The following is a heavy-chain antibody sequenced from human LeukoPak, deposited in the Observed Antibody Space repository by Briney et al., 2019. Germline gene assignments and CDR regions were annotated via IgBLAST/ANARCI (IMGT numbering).Heavy chain of an antibody. CDR3: ATEGRGSGYYYYMDV. Sequence: ASVKVSCKASGYTFTGYYMHWVRQAPGKGLEWMGGFDPEDGETIYAQKFQGRVTMTEDTSTDTAYMELSSLRSEDTAVYYCATEGRGSGYYYYMDVWGKGTTVTVSS. V-gene: IGHV1-24*01. CDR1: GYTFTGYY. D-gene: IGHD2-15*01. J-gene: IGHJ6*03. CDR2: FDPEDGET.